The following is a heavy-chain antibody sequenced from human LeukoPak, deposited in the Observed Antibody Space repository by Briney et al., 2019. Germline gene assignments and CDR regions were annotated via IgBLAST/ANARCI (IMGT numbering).Heavy chain of an antibody. V-gene: IGHV3-48*01. CDR1: GFTFSTYS. CDR2: ISSSSSAI. Sequence: GGSLRLSCAASGFTFSTYSMNWVRQAPGKGLEWVSYISSSSSAIYYADSVKGRFTISRDNAKNSLYLQMNSLRAEDTAVYYCARDSAIVGASLGGYWGQGTLVIVSS. CDR3: ARDSAIVGASLGGY. D-gene: IGHD1-26*01. J-gene: IGHJ4*02.